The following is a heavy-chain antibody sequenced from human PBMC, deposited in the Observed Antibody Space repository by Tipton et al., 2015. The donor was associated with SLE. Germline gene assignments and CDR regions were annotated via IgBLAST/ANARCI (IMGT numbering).Heavy chain of an antibody. V-gene: IGHV1-69*05. D-gene: IGHD3-10*01. CDR3: AGDFYYGSGSYYPFAY. CDR2: IIPILGTP. Sequence: QSGAEVKKPGSSVKVSCKASGGTLSNYAVSWVRQAPGQGLEWMGGIIPILGTPNHAQKFQARVTITTDESTSTVYMELSSLRSDDTAVYYCAGDFYYGSGSYYPFAYWGQGTLITVSS. J-gene: IGHJ4*02. CDR1: GGTLSNYA.